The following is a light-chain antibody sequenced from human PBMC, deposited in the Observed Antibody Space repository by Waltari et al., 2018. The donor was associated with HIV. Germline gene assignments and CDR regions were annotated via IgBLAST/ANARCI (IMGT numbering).Light chain of an antibody. CDR2: DVS. J-gene: IGLJ2*01. Sequence: HSVLTQPASMSGSLGQSIPISCLGSSHDVGGFNYVSWYQQSPDKAPRLVIYDVSNRPSGVSGRFSGSKSGSAASLTISGLQPEDEADYYCCSYSSSGTVLFGGGTRLTVL. CDR1: SHDVGGFNY. V-gene: IGLV2-14*03. CDR3: CSYSSSGTVL.